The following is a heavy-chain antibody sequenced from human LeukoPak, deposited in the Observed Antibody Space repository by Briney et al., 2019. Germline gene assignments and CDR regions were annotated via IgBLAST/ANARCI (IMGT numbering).Heavy chain of an antibody. J-gene: IGHJ4*02. CDR1: GGSFSGYY. D-gene: IGHD6-19*01. CDR2: INHSGST. CDR3: ARGSGAPDQQWLVLDFDY. V-gene: IGHV4-34*01. Sequence: SETLSLTCAVYGGSFSGYYWSWIRQPPGKGLEWIGEINHSGSTNYNPSLKSRVTISVDTSKNQFSLKLSSVTAADTAVYYCARGSGAPDQQWLVLDFDYWGQGTLVTVSS.